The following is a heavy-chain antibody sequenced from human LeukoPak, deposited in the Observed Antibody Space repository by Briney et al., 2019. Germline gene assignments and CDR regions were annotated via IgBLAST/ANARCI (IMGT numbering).Heavy chain of an antibody. CDR1: GYTLTELS. Sequence: ASVKVSCKVSGYTLTELSMHWVRQAPGKGLEWMGGFDPEDGETFYAQKFQGRVTMTEDTSTDTAYMELSSLRSEDTAVYYCATVYYYDSSGYYYFDYWGQGTLVTVSS. D-gene: IGHD3-22*01. CDR2: FDPEDGET. CDR3: ATVYYYDSSGYYYFDY. J-gene: IGHJ4*02. V-gene: IGHV1-24*01.